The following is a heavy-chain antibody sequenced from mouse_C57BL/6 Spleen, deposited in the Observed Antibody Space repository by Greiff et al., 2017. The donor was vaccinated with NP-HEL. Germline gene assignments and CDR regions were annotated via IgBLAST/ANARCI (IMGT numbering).Heavy chain of an antibody. Sequence: VQLQQPGAELVMPGASVKLSCKASGYTFTSYWMHWVKQRPGQGLEWIGEIDPSDSYTNYNQKFKGKSTLTVDKSSSTAYMQLSSLTSEDSAVYYCARSEESSDYWGQGTTLTVSS. J-gene: IGHJ2*01. CDR3: ARSEESSDY. CDR2: IDPSDSYT. V-gene: IGHV1-69*01. CDR1: GYTFTSYW.